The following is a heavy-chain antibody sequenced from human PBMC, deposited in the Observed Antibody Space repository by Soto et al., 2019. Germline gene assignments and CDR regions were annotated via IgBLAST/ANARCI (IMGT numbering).Heavy chain of an antibody. J-gene: IGHJ6*02. CDR3: ASSVVAGPFYYYYGMDV. CDR1: GGTFSSYA. V-gene: IGHV1-69*13. CDR2: IIPIFGTA. D-gene: IGHD6-19*01. Sequence: GASVKVSCKASGGTFSSYAISWVRQAPGQGLEWMGGIIPIFGTANYAQKFQGRVTITADESTSTAYMELSSLRSEDTAVYYCASSVVAGPFYYYYGMDVWGQGTTVTV.